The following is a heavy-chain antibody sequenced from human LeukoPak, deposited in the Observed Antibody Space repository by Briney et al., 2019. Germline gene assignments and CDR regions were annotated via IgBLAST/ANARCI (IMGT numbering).Heavy chain of an antibody. V-gene: IGHV3-9*01. J-gene: IGHJ4*02. CDR2: ISWNSGSI. CDR1: GFTFDDYA. Sequence: GGSLRLSCAASGFTFDDYAMHWVRQAPGKGLEWVSGISWNSGSIGYADSVKGRFTISRDNVKNTLYLQMNSLRAEDTALYYCATEGFYYWGPGTQVTVSS. CDR3: ATEGFYY.